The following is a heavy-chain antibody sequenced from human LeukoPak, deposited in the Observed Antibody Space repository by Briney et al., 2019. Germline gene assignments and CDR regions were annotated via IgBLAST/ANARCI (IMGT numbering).Heavy chain of an antibody. V-gene: IGHV3-48*02. J-gene: IGHJ6*02. CDR1: GFTFSSYS. Sequence: GGSLSLSCAASGFTFSSYSMNWVRQAPGKGLEWVSYISSSSTIYYADSVKGRFTISRDNAKNSLYLQMNSLRDEDTAVYYCARDLGDNPYYYGMDVWGQGTTVTVSS. CDR2: ISSSSTI. D-gene: IGHD3-16*01. CDR3: ARDLGDNPYYYGMDV.